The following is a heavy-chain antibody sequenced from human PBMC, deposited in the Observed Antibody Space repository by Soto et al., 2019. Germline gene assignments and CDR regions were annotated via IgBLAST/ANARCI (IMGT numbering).Heavy chain of an antibody. CDR1: GGTFSSYA. J-gene: IGHJ4*02. V-gene: IGHV1-69*13. Sequence: GASVKVSCKASGGTFSSYAISWVRQAPGQGLEWMGGIIPIFGTANYAQKFQGRVTITADESTSTAYMELSSLRSEDTAVYYCARENPRRYYFDYWGQGTLVTVSS. CDR2: IIPIFGTA. D-gene: IGHD2-2*03. CDR3: ARENPRRYYFDY.